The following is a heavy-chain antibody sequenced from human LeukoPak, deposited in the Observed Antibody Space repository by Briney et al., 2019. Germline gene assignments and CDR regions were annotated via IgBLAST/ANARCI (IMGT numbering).Heavy chain of an antibody. CDR2: INHRGTT. CDR3: ATMSPNGYTGLIGAVVGYFEN. Sequence: PSETLSLTCAVYAESYSHYYWTWIRQAPGKGLEWLGEINHRGTTNFNLSLKSRATISVDTSKRQFSLKLTSVSAADTAVYYCATMSPNGYTGLIGAVVGYFENWGQGTLVTVSS. J-gene: IGHJ4*02. V-gene: IGHV4-34*01. D-gene: IGHD3-16*01. CDR1: AESYSHYY.